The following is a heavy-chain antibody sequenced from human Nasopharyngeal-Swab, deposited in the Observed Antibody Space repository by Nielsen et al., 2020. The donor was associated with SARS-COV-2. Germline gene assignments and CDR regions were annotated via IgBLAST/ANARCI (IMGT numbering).Heavy chain of an antibody. D-gene: IGHD5-18*01. J-gene: IGHJ6*02. CDR1: GFTFSNAW. CDR3: AKDQLGYSYGTLYGMDV. CDR2: ISGSGGNT. V-gene: IGHV3-23*01. Sequence: GESLKISCAASGFTFSNAWMSWVRQAPGKGLEWVSAISGSGGNTYYADSVKGRFTISRDNSKNTLYLQMNSLRAEDTAVYYCAKDQLGYSYGTLYGMDVWGQGTTVTVSS.